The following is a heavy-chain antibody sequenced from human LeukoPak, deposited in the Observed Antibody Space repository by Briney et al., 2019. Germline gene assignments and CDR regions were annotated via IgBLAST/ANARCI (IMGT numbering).Heavy chain of an antibody. CDR3: ARSDIVATLTDFDY. CDR2: INPSGGST. CDR1: GYTFTSYY. Sequence: ASVKVSCKASGYTFTSYYMHWVRQAPGQGLEWMGIINPSGGSTNYAQKFQGRVTMTRDTSTSTVFMELSSLRSEDTAVYYCARSDIVATLTDFDYWGQGTLATVSS. D-gene: IGHD5-12*01. J-gene: IGHJ4*02. V-gene: IGHV1-46*01.